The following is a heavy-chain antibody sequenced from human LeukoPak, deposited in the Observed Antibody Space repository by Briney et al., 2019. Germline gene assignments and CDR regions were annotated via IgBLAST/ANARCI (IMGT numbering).Heavy chain of an antibody. V-gene: IGHV3-53*04. D-gene: IGHD2-15*01. J-gene: IGHJ4*02. CDR3: ARGGYCSGGSCYWAY. CDR1: GFTFSSYA. CDR2: IYSGGST. Sequence: GGSLRLSCAASGFTFSSYAMSWVRQAPGKGLEWVSVIYSGGSTYYADSVKGRFTISRHNSKNTLYLQMNSLRAEDTAVYYCARGGYCSGGSCYWAYWGQGTLVTVSS.